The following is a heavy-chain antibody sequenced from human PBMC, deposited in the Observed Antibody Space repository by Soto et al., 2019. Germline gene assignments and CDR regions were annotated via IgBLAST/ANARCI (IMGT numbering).Heavy chain of an antibody. J-gene: IGHJ4*02. D-gene: IGHD4-17*01. CDR3: ARQMTTLTTFDY. CDR2: ISYSGST. Sequence: LSLTFADSGGSISSYSWSWIRQPPGKGLEGIGYISYSGSTNYNPSLKSRVTISVDTSKNQFSLKVSSVTAADTAVYYCARQMTTLTTFDYWGQGTLVTVSS. CDR1: GGSISSYS. V-gene: IGHV4-59*01.